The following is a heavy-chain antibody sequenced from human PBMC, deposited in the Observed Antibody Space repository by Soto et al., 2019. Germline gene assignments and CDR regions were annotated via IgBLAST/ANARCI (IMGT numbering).Heavy chain of an antibody. CDR1: GFSFNSYG. J-gene: IGHJ4*02. V-gene: IGHV3-23*01. CDR2: ITGSGGDS. Sequence: GGSLRLSCAASGFSFNSYGMSWVRQAPGKGLEWVSAITGSGGDSYHADSVKGRFAISRDNTKNTLYLQMNSLRAEDTAIYYCAKGSGSSRPYYFDYWGQGTPVTVSS. CDR3: AKGSGSSRPYYFDY. D-gene: IGHD6-13*01.